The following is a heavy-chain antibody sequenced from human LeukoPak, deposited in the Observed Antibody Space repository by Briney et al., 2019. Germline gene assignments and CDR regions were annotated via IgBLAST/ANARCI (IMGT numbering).Heavy chain of an antibody. CDR3: ASSLSGSYASDY. Sequence: SVKVSCKASGGTFSSYTISWVRQAPGKGLEWMGRIIPMLGIANYAQKFKGRVTITGDKSTSTAYMELSSLRSEDTAVYYCASSLSGSYASDYWGQGTLVTVSS. J-gene: IGHJ4*02. CDR2: IIPMLGIA. D-gene: IGHD1-26*01. CDR1: GGTFSSYT. V-gene: IGHV1-69*02.